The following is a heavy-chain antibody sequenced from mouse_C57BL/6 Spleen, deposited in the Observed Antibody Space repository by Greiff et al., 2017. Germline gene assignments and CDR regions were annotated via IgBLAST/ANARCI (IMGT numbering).Heavy chain of an antibody. CDR1: GFTFSSYG. CDR2: ISSGGSYT. Sequence: EVQVVESGGDLVKPGGSLKLSCAASGFTFSSYGMSWVRQTPDKRLEWVATISSGGSYTYYPDSVKGRFTISRDNAKNTLYLQMSSLKSEDTAMYYCARHELGLDYWGQGTTLTVSS. CDR3: ARHELGLDY. D-gene: IGHD4-1*01. J-gene: IGHJ2*01. V-gene: IGHV5-6*01.